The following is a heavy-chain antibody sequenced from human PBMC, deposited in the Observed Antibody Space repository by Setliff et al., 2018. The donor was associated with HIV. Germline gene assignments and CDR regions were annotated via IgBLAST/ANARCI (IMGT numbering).Heavy chain of an antibody. CDR1: GGTFGNYA. CDR3: ARDRQVVVVAATGYYYYYMDV. D-gene: IGHD2-15*01. Sequence: GASVKVSCKVSGGTFGNYAISWVRQAPGQGLEWMGWMNPNNGNTNYAQKFQGRVTMTRDTSTSTVYMELSSLRSEDTAVYYCARDRQVVVVAATGYYYYYMDVWGKGTTVTVS. CDR2: MNPNNGNT. J-gene: IGHJ6*03. V-gene: IGHV1-8*02.